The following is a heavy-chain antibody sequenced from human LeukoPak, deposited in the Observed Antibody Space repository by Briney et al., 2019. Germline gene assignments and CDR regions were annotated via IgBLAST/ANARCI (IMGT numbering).Heavy chain of an antibody. CDR2: IYYSGST. V-gene: IGHV4-59*08. CDR1: GGSISRSY. Sequence: SETLPLTCTVSGGSISRSYWNWIRQPPGKGLEWIGYIYYSGSTNYNPSLQSRVTISLDTSKNQFSLRLSSVTAADTAVYYCAGADWGHWYFDLWGRGTLVTVSS. D-gene: IGHD2-21*02. CDR3: AGADWGHWYFDL. J-gene: IGHJ2*01.